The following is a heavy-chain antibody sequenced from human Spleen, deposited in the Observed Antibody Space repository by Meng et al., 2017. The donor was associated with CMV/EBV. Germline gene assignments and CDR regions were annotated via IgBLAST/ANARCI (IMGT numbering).Heavy chain of an antibody. Sequence: TFAKSALNWVRQAPGQGLEWMGRINMNTGSPTYAQGFTGRFVFSLDTSVNTTYLQISSLKAEDTAVYYCAREVVGSTWGGGTGRWLDPWGQGTLVTVSS. CDR2: INMNTGSP. CDR1: TFAKSA. J-gene: IGHJ5*02. V-gene: IGHV7-4-1*02. CDR3: AREVVGSTWGGGTGRWLDP. D-gene: IGHD6-13*01.